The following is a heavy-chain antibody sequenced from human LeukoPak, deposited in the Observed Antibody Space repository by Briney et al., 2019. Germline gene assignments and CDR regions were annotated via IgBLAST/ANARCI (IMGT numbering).Heavy chain of an antibody. J-gene: IGHJ4*02. Sequence: GESLKISCKGSGYSFTSYWIGWVRQMPGKGLEWMGIIYPGDFNTRYSPSFQGQVTISADKSINTAYLQWSSLKASDTAIYYCARRAFRSSDWYYDYWGQGSLVTVSS. CDR3: ARRAFRSSDWYYDY. V-gene: IGHV5-51*01. D-gene: IGHD6-19*01. CDR1: GYSFTSYW. CDR2: IYPGDFNT.